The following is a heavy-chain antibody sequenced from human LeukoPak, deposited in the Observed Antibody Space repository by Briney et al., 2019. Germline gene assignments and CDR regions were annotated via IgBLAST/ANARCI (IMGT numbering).Heavy chain of an antibody. Sequence: KASETLSLTCAGYGESFSGYYWSWLRQPPGKGLEWIGEINHSGSTNYNPSLKSRVTISVDTSKNQFSLKLSSVTAADTAVYYCAGHTSETYYYYGIDVWGKGTTVTVSS. V-gene: IGHV4-34*01. CDR1: GESFSGYY. CDR2: INHSGST. CDR3: AGHTSETYYYYGIDV. D-gene: IGHD2-2*02. J-gene: IGHJ6*04.